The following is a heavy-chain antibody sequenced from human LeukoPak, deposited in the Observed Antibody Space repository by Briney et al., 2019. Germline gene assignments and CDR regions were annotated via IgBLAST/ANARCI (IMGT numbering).Heavy chain of an antibody. CDR3: ASGIAAAGTNNWFDP. J-gene: IGHJ5*02. CDR2: INHSGST. Sequence: SETLPLTCAVYGGSFSGYYWSWIRQPPGKGLEWIGEINHSGSTNYNPSLKSRVTISVDTSKNQFSLKLSSVTAADTAVYYCASGIAAAGTNNWFDPWGQGTLVTVSS. D-gene: IGHD6-13*01. CDR1: GGSFSGYY. V-gene: IGHV4-34*01.